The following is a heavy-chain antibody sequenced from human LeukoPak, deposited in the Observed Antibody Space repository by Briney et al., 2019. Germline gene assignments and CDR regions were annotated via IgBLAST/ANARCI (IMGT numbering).Heavy chain of an antibody. Sequence: SGPTLVKPTQTLTLTCTFSGLSLSTSGVGVGWIRQPPGKALEWLALIYWDDDKRYSPSLKSRLTITKATSKNQVVLTMTNMDPVDAATYYCAHRRLSATFDYWGQGTLVTVSS. CDR1: GLSLSTSGVG. D-gene: IGHD3-16*02. J-gene: IGHJ4*02. V-gene: IGHV2-5*02. CDR2: IYWDDDK. CDR3: AHRRLSATFDY.